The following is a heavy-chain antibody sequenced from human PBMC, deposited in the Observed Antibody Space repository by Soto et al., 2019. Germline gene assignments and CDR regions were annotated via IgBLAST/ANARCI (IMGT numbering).Heavy chain of an antibody. V-gene: IGHV1-69*01. J-gene: IGHJ6*02. D-gene: IGHD5-12*01. CDR2: TSSIFGTA. CDR3: SRGRGYSGDDNYYQFDMDV. Sequence: QVQLVQAGAEVKKPGSSVKVSCKSSGGTFNNDPITWVRHAHGEWLEWMGGTSSIFGTANYAQKVQGRVKIIVDAATSTAYTELRSLRSEDTDVYYCSRGRGYSGDDNYYQFDMDVWGHGPTVTVS. CDR1: GGTFNNDP.